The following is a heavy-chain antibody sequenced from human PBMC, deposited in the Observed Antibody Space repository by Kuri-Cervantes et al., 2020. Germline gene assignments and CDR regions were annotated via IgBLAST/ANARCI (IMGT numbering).Heavy chain of an antibody. CDR3: AYGSGSYYGY. CDR2: INSDGSST. D-gene: IGHD3-10*01. J-gene: IGHJ4*02. Sequence: GESLKISCAASGFTFSSYWMHWVHQAPGKGLVWVSRINSDGSSTSYADSVKGRFTISRDNAKNTLYLQMNSLRAEDTAVYYCAYGSGSYYGYWGQGTLVTVSS. CDR1: GFTFSSYW. V-gene: IGHV3-74*01.